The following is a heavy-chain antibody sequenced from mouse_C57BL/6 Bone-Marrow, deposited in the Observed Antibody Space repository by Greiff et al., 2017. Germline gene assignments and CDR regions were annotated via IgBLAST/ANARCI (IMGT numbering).Heavy chain of an antibody. V-gene: IGHV3-8*01. CDR3: ARRRDYDVYAMDY. CDR2: ISYSGST. CDR1: GYSITSDY. Sequence: VQLKQSGPGLAKPSQTLSLTCSVTGYSITSDYWNWIRKFPGNKLEYMGYISYSGSTYYNPSLKSRISITRDTSKNQYYLQLNSVTTEDTATYYCARRRDYDVYAMDYWGQGTSVTVSS. J-gene: IGHJ4*01. D-gene: IGHD2-4*01.